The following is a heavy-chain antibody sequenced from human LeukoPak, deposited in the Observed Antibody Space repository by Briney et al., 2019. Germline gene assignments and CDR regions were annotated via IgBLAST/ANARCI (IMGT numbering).Heavy chain of an antibody. D-gene: IGHD3-16*01. V-gene: IGHV4-4*07. Sequence: SETLFLTCSVSGGSISNYYWSWIRQPAGKGLEWIGRFYNSGSTNCNPSLKSRVTMSVDTSKNQFSLKLSFVTAADTAVYYCARVGDYALKDWGQGTLVTVSS. CDR3: ARVGDYALKD. CDR1: GGSISNYY. J-gene: IGHJ4*02. CDR2: FYNSGST.